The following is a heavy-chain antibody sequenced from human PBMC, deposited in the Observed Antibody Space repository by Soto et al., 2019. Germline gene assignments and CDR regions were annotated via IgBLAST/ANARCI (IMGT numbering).Heavy chain of an antibody. Sequence: QVRLVQSGAEVGQPGASVKVSCKASGHTSRNNGISWVRQAPGQGLEWMGFINANTGATNYARKFRGRLTLTADTFTRTVDMEVRSRRSDDTAVYYCGRDEDKWDQRFLAYGGQGTLDTVSS. CDR2: INANTGAT. D-gene: IGHD1-26*01. CDR1: GHTSRNNG. CDR3: GRDEDKWDQRFLAY. V-gene: IGHV1-18*01. J-gene: IGHJ4*02.